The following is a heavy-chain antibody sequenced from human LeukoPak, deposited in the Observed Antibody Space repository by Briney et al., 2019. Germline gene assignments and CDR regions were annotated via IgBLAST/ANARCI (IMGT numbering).Heavy chain of an antibody. V-gene: IGHV1-18*01. D-gene: IGHD3-10*01. Sequence: ASVKVSCKASGYTFTSYGISWVRQAPGQGLEWMGWISAHNGNTNYAQKLQGRVTMTTDTSTSTAYMELRSLRSDDTAVYYCARDRGVRLYTMVRGVMVYWGQGTLVTVSS. J-gene: IGHJ4*02. CDR3: ARDRGVRLYTMVRGVMVY. CDR2: ISAHNGNT. CDR1: GYTFTSYG.